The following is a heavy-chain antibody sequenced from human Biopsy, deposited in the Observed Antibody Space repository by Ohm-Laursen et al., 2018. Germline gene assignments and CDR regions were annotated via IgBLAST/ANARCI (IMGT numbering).Heavy chain of an antibody. V-gene: IGHV4-34*08. J-gene: IGHJ4*02. CDR3: GNEVHGRDY. CDR2: INQAGTT. Sequence: TLSLTCAVFGKTFSDYQWSWIRQPPGKGLEWIGQINQAGTTNYNPSLKSRVSICADASKYEFSLRLTSVTAADTAVYLCGNEVHGRDYWGLGAQVTVSS. D-gene: IGHD2-15*01. CDR1: GKTFSDYQ.